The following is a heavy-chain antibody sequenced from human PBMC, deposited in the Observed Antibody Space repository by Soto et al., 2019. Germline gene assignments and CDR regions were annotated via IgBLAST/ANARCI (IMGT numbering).Heavy chain of an antibody. CDR2: IYYSGST. D-gene: IGHD2-15*01. V-gene: IGHV4-59*08. J-gene: IGHJ4*02. CDR1: GGSISSYY. CDR3: ERHEEYCSGGSCSPDY. Sequence: QVQLQESGPGLVKPSETLSLTCTVSGGSISSYYWSWIRQPPGKGLEWIGYIYYSGSTNYNPSLKSRVTISVDTSKNQFSLKLSSVTAADTAVYYCERHEEYCSGGSCSPDYWGQGTLVTVSS.